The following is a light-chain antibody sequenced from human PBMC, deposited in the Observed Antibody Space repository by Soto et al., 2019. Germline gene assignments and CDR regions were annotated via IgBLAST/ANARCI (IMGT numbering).Light chain of an antibody. J-gene: IGKJ2*01. CDR1: QSVSSW. CDR2: KAA. V-gene: IGKV1-5*03. CDR3: QQYDSYSYT. Sequence: DIPMTQSPSTLSASVGDRVTITCRASQSVSSWLAWYQQKPGKAPKLLIYKAARLESGVPSRFSGSGSATEFTLTIRTLQPDDFATYYCQQYDSYSYTFSQGTKLEIK.